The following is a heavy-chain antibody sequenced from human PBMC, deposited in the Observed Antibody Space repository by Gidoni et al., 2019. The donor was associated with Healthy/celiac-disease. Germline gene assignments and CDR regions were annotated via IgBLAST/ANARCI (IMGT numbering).Heavy chain of an antibody. J-gene: IGHJ4*02. CDR2: IKQDGGEK. V-gene: IGHV3-7*03. Sequence: EVQLVESGGGLVQPGGSLRLSCAASGFTVSSYWMKWVRQAPGKGLEWVANIKQDGGEKYYVDSVKGRFTISRDNAKNSLSLQMNSLRAADPAVYYCARDAGNSYGPTDYWAQGTLVTVSS. D-gene: IGHD5-18*01. CDR3: ARDAGNSYGPTDY. CDR1: GFTVSSYW.